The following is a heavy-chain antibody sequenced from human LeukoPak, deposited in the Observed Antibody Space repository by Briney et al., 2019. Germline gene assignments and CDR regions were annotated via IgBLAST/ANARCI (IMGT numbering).Heavy chain of an antibody. CDR2: IYYSGST. V-gene: IGHV4-39*07. CDR1: GGSISSSSYY. J-gene: IGHJ4*02. CDR3: ARVMAVAVDY. D-gene: IGHD6-19*01. Sequence: SETLSLTCTVSGGSISSSSYYWGWIRQPPGKGLEWIGSIYYSGSTYYNPSLKSRVTISVDTSKNQFSLKLSSVTAADTAVYYCARVMAVAVDYWGQGTLVTVSS.